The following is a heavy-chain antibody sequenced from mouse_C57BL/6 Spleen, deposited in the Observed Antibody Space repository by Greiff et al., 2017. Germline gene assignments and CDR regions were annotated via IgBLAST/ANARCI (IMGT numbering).Heavy chain of an antibody. J-gene: IGHJ3*01. V-gene: IGHV1-39*01. D-gene: IGHD2-3*01. CDR3: VMVGTMMVPPPRIVFAY. CDR1: GYSFSDCN. CDR2: SNPNYGTT. Sequence: VQLQQSGPGLVKSGASVKISCEASGYSFSDCNMNWVKQRKGKSLEWIAASNPNYGTTSNNQKSNGKATLTVDPSSSTASIQLNSLTSEDAAVYNFVMVGTMMVPPPRIVFAYRGQWTLFPAFA.